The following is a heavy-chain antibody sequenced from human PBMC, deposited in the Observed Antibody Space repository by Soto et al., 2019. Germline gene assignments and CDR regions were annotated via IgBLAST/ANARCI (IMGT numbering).Heavy chain of an antibody. Sequence: ASVKVSCKGSGYTLTSYPMHWVRQAPGQGLEWMGWINTGNGNTKYSQKFQGRVTITRDTSANTAYMELSSLTSEDTAAYYCARVFLAIYYDSSGTSPFDYWGQGTLVTV. CDR2: INTGNGNT. CDR3: ARVFLAIYYDSSGTSPFDY. J-gene: IGHJ4*02. D-gene: IGHD3-22*01. CDR1: GYTLTSYP. V-gene: IGHV1-3*04.